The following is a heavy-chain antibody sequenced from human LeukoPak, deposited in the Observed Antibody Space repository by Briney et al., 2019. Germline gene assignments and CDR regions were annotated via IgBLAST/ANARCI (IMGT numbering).Heavy chain of an antibody. Sequence: SETLSLTCTVSGGSISSYYWSWIRQPPGKGLEWIGYIYTSGSTNFNPSLKSRVTISVDTSKNQFSLKLSSVTAADTAGYYCARHFAIFGVVSPYYYMDVWGKGTTVTVSS. J-gene: IGHJ6*03. CDR1: GGSISSYY. CDR2: IYTSGST. D-gene: IGHD3-3*01. V-gene: IGHV4-4*09. CDR3: ARHFAIFGVVSPYYYMDV.